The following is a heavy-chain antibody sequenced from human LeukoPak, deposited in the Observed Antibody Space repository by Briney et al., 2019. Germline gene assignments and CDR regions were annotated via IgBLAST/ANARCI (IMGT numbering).Heavy chain of an antibody. J-gene: IGHJ4*02. Sequence: GESLRLSCVASGFTFKDYWMNWLRQAPEKGPEWVANIKYDGSGIYHADSVKGRFTISRDNAQNSLSLQMNNLRAEDTAVYYCARDVSRSFDYWGQGTLVTVSS. CDR2: IKYDGSGI. V-gene: IGHV3-7*01. CDR1: GFTFKDYW. CDR3: ARDVSRSFDY.